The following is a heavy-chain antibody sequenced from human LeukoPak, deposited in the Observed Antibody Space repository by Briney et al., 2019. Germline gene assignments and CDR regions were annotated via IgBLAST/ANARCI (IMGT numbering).Heavy chain of an antibody. D-gene: IGHD6-6*01. V-gene: IGHV4-34*01. CDR2: INHSGST. CDR1: GGSFSGYY. CDR3: AKSSAVYHYYYYMDV. Sequence: SETLSLTCAVYGGSFSGYYWSWIRQPPGKGLEWIGEINHSGSTNYNPSLKSRVTISVDTSKNQFSLKLSSVTAADTAVYHCAKSSAVYHYYYYMDVWGKGTTVTVSS. J-gene: IGHJ6*03.